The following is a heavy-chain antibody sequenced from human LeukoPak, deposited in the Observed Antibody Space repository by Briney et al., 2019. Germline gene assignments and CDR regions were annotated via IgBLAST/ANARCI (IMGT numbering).Heavy chain of an antibody. D-gene: IGHD3-10*02. Sequence: KTGGSLRLSCAASGFTFSTSAMNWVRQVPGKGLEWVSSIDYDGSHIYYSASVKGRFSISRDNARDSVYLQMDSLRAEDTAVYYCARDPERYLRTGHYDYWGQGTLVIVSS. V-gene: IGHV3-21*01. CDR1: GFTFSTSA. CDR3: ARDPERYLRTGHYDY. CDR2: IDYDGSHI. J-gene: IGHJ4*02.